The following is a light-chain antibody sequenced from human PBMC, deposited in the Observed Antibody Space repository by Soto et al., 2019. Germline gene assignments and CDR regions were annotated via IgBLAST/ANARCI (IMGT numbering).Light chain of an antibody. J-gene: IGKJ1*01. Sequence: ILLTQSPGTLSLSPGERATLSWKASQSVSSSYLAWYQKKPGQAPRLLLYGASSRATGIPDRFSGSGSGTDFTLTISRLETEDFAVYYCQQYGSSPPWTFGQGTKVDI. CDR2: GAS. CDR3: QQYGSSPPWT. V-gene: IGKV3-20*01. CDR1: QSVSSSY.